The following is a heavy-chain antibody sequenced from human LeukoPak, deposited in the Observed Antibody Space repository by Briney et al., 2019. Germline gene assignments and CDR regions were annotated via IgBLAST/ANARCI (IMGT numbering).Heavy chain of an antibody. Sequence: KPSETLSLTCSVSGGSFSNHFWSWVRQPAGKGLEWIGRIYPSGNTNYNPSLKSRVTLSVDKSKNQFSLKLSSVTAADTAVYYCASTSKGFFDAFDIWGQGTMVTVSS. CDR2: IYPSGNT. CDR3: ASTSKGFFDAFDI. CDR1: GGSFSNHF. D-gene: IGHD3-3*01. V-gene: IGHV4-4*07. J-gene: IGHJ3*02.